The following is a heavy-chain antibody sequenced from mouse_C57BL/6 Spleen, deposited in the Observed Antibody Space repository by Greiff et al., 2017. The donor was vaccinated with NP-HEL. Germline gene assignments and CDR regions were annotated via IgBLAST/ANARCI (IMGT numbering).Heavy chain of an antibody. D-gene: IGHD1-1*01. J-gene: IGHJ4*01. CDR2: IHPNSGST. CDR1: GYTFTSYW. Sequence: QVQLQQSGAELVKPGASVKLSCKASGYTFTSYWMHWVKQRPGQGLEWIGMIHPNSGSTNYNEKFKSKATLTVDKSSSTAYMQLSSLTSEDSAVYYCARTTVVPLEAMDYWGQGTSVTVSS. CDR3: ARTTVVPLEAMDY. V-gene: IGHV1-64*01.